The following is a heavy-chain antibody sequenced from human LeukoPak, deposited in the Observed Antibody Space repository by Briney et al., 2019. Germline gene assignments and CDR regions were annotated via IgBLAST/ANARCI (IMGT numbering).Heavy chain of an antibody. CDR1: GYTFTGYY. CDR3: ASGRGYSYALDY. V-gene: IGHV1-2*02. J-gene: IGHJ4*02. D-gene: IGHD5-18*01. CDR2: INPNSGGT. Sequence: GASVKVSCKASGYTFTGYYMHWVRQAPGQGLEWMGWINPNSGGTNYAQKLQGRVTMTTDTSTSTAYMELRSLRSDDTAVYYCASGRGYSYALDYWGQGTLVTVSS.